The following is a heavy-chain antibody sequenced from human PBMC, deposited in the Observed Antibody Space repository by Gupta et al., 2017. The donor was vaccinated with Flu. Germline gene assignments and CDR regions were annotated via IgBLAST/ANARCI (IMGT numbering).Heavy chain of an antibody. D-gene: IGHD6-13*01. Sequence: EVQLVESGGGLVQPGGSLRLSCSASGFTFSSDAMHWFREAPGKGLEYVSAISSNGGSTYYADSVKGRFTISRDNSKNTLYLQMSSLRAEDTAVYYCVKGPSSSWYYYYGMDVWGQGTTVTVSS. V-gene: IGHV3-64D*06. CDR3: VKGPSSSWYYYYGMDV. CDR2: ISSNGGST. CDR1: GFTFSSDA. J-gene: IGHJ6*02.